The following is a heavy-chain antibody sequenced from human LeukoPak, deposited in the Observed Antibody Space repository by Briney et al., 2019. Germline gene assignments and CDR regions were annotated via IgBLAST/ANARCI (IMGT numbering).Heavy chain of an antibody. CDR1: GYTFTNYY. CDR3: ARDFRPVAGSYFKY. V-gene: IGHV1-46*01. CDR2: ITPSGGST. J-gene: IGHJ4*02. D-gene: IGHD3-10*01. Sequence: GASVKVSCKASGYTFTNYYLHWVRQAPGQGLEWMGIITPSGGSTYSAQEFQGRVTMTRDTSTSTAYMELSSLRSEDTAVYYCARDFRPVAGSYFKYWSQGTLVTVSS.